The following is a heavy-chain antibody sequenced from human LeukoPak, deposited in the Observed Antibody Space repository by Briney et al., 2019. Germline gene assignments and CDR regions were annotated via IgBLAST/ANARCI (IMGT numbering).Heavy chain of an antibody. J-gene: IGHJ6*03. Sequence: MSGGSLTLSCAASGFTFSSYSMNWVRQAPGKGLEWVSSISSSSSYIYCADSVKGRFTISRDNANNSLYLQMNSLRAEDTAVYYCARAVDTAMVLIGYYYYYYMDVWGKGTTVTVSS. D-gene: IGHD5-18*01. CDR2: ISSSSSYI. CDR1: GFTFSSYS. V-gene: IGHV3-21*01. CDR3: ARAVDTAMVLIGYYYYYYMDV.